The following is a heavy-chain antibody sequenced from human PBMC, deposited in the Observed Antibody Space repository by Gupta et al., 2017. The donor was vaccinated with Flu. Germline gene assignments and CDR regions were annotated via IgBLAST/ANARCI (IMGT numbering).Heavy chain of an antibody. J-gene: IGHJ4*02. CDR1: GFIFSSYG. V-gene: IGHV3-30*03. Sequence: QVQLVESGGGVVQPGRSLRLSCTASGFIFSSYGMHWVRQAPGTGLEWLTVMANDGRNKYYADSVRGRFTISRDNSKNTLFLQMNSLRAEDTAVYYCARDSGWKYFDYWGQGTLVTVSS. D-gene: IGHD1-1*01. CDR3: ARDSGWKYFDY. CDR2: MANDGRNK.